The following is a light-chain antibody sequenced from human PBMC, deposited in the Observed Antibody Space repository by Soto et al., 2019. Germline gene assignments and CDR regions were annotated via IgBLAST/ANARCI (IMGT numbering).Light chain of an antibody. CDR2: DAS. J-gene: IGKJ2*01. CDR3: QQYDSYSKT. V-gene: IGKV1-5*01. Sequence: DIHLTQSPSTLTASVGDRVTIGCRASESISYWLAWYQQKPGKAPKLLIYDASSLRSGVPSRFSGSGSGTEFTLTISTLQPDDFATYFCQQYDSYSKTFGQGTQLEIK. CDR1: ESISYW.